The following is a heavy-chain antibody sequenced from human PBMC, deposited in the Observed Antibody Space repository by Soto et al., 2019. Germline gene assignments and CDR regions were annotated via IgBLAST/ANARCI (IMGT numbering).Heavy chain of an antibody. V-gene: IGHV4-4*07. J-gene: IGHJ5*02. D-gene: IGHD5-12*01. CDR3: AKWLRFPDRYDP. CDR1: GGDISTYY. CDR2: IYSSGTT. Sequence: QVQLQESGPGLVKPSETLSLTCTVSGGDISTYYWTWIRQPAGKGLERIGRIYSSGTTKYNPSLKRRDTMSLDTSKNQCSLRLSSVTGANTAVYYCAKWLRFPDRYDPWGQGTLVTVSS.